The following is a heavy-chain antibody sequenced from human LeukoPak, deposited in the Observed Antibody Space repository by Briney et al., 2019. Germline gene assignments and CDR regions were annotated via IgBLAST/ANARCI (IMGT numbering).Heavy chain of an antibody. CDR1: GFTFSSYS. J-gene: IGHJ4*02. V-gene: IGHV3-21*01. Sequence: GGSLRLSCAASGFTFSSYSMNWVRQAPGKGLEWVSSISSSSSYIYYADSVKGRLTISRDNAKNSLYLQMNSLRAEDTAVYYCAGIGIAAAGCLDYWGQGTLVTVSS. CDR3: AGIGIAAAGCLDY. D-gene: IGHD6-13*01. CDR2: ISSSSSYI.